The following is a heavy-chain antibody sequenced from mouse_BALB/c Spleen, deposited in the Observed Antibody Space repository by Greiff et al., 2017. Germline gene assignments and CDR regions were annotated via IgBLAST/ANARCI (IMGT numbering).Heavy chain of an antibody. CDR2: IDPANGNT. CDR1: GFNIKDTY. D-gene: IGHD2-2*01. Sequence: EVQGVESGAELVKPGASVKLSCTASGFNIKDTYMHWVKQRPEQGLEWIGRIDPANGNTKYDPKFQGKATITADTSSNTAYLQLSSLTSEDTAVYYCARWLRRSAYWGQGTLVTVSA. J-gene: IGHJ3*01. V-gene: IGHV14-3*02. CDR3: ARWLRRSAY.